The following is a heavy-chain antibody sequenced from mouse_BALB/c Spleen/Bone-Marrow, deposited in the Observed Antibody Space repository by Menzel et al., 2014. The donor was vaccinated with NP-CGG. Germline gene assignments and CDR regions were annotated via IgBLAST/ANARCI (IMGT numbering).Heavy chain of an antibody. CDR3: ARRVFITRIWYFDV. CDR2: IDPANGNT. CDR1: GFNIKDTY. J-gene: IGHJ1*01. Sequence: EVQLQQFGAELVKPGASVKLSCTASGFNIKDTYMHWVKQRPEQGLEWIGRIDPANGNTKYDPKFQDKATITADTSSNTAYLQLSSLTSEDTAVYYCARRVFITRIWYFDVWGAGTTVTVSS. D-gene: IGHD1-2*01. V-gene: IGHV14-3*02.